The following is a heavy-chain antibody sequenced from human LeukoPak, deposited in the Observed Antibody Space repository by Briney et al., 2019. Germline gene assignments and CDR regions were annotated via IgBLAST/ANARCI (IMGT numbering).Heavy chain of an antibody. D-gene: IGHD6-6*01. CDR1: GGTFSSYA. CDR2: IIPIFGTA. Sequence: ASVKVPCKASGGTFSSYAISWVRQAPGQGLEWMGGIIPIFGTANYAQKFQGRVTITADESTSTAYMELSSLRSEDTAVYCCARAAYSSSYAAGYWGQGTLVTVSS. CDR3: ARAAYSSSYAAGY. V-gene: IGHV1-69*01. J-gene: IGHJ4*02.